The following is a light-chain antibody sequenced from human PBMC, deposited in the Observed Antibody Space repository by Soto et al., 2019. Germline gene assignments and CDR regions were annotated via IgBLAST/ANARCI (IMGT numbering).Light chain of an antibody. Sequence: DTQLTQSPSFLSASEGDSVTITCRASHAIHVFLAWYLHKPGKAPRLLIDSASTLQGGVPSRFSGRRSGTEFTLTINGMQPEDVATYYCQKFNNYPLSFSPGNKVDIQ. J-gene: IGKJ3*01. CDR2: SAS. CDR3: QKFNNYPLS. CDR1: HAIHVF. V-gene: IGKV1-9*01.